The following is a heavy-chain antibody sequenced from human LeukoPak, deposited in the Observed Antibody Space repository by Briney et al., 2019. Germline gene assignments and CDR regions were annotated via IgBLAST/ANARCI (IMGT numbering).Heavy chain of an antibody. CDR3: AGVRGSYHFDY. CDR2: ITSSSSAI. CDR1: GFTFSGYS. V-gene: IGHV3-48*01. D-gene: IGHD1-26*01. Sequence: GGSLRLSYAASGFTFSGYSMNWVRQAPGKGLEWVSYITSSSSAIYYADSVKGRFTISRDNAKNSLYLQMNSLRAEDTAVYYCAGVRGSYHFDYWGQGTLVTVSS. J-gene: IGHJ4*02.